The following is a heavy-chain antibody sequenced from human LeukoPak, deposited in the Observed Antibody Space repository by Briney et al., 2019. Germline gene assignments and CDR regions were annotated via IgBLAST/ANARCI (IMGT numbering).Heavy chain of an antibody. J-gene: IGHJ6*02. V-gene: IGHV3-23*01. D-gene: IGHD6-19*01. CDR3: AKDSEQWLVRYYYYGMDV. CDR2: ISGSGGST. CDR1: GFTFSSYA. Sequence: GASLRLSCAASGFTFSSYAMSWVRQAPGKGLEWVSAISGSGGSTYYADSVKGRFTISRDNSKNTLYLQMNSLRAEDTAVYYCAKDSEQWLVRYYYYGMDVWGQGTTVTVSS.